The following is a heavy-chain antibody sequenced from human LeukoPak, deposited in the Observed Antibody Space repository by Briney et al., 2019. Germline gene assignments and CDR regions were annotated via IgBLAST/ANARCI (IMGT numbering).Heavy chain of an antibody. J-gene: IGHJ5*02. CDR2: ISSSGSTI. Sequence: GGSLRLSCAASGFTFSSYEMNWVCQAPGKGLEWVSYISSSGSTIYYADSVKGRFTISRDNAKNSLYLQMNSLRAEDTAVYYCARLSGYDFWFDPWGQGTLVTVSS. D-gene: IGHD5-12*01. V-gene: IGHV3-48*03. CDR3: ARLSGYDFWFDP. CDR1: GFTFSSYE.